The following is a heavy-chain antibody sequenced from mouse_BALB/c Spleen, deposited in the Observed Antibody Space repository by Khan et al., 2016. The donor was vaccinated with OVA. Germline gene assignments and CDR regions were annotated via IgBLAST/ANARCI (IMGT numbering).Heavy chain of an antibody. Sequence: VELVASGPGLVARSQSLSITCTVSGFSLNRYGVHWVRQPPGKGPEWLGGIWVGGSTNYNSALMSRLSISKDNSKSQVFLKMNSLQNDDTARYYCPRLEDIGGQGTTLTVSS. V-gene: IGHV2-9*02. J-gene: IGHJ2*01. CDR3: PRLEDI. CDR1: GFSLNRYG. D-gene: IGHD1-3*01. CDR2: IWVGGST.